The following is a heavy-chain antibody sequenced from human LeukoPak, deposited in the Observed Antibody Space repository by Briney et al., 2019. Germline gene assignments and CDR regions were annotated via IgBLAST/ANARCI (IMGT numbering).Heavy chain of an antibody. CDR1: GFTFDDYA. D-gene: IGHD6-13*01. J-gene: IGHJ3*02. V-gene: IGHV3-9*01. CDR2: ISWNSGSI. Sequence: PGGSLRLSCAASGFTFDDYAMHWVRQAPGKGLEWVSGISWNSGSIGYADSVKGRFTISRDNAKNSLYLQMNSLRAEDTALYYCAKDLRPGIAAAGTGAFDIWGQGTMVTVSS. CDR3: AKDLRPGIAAAGTGAFDI.